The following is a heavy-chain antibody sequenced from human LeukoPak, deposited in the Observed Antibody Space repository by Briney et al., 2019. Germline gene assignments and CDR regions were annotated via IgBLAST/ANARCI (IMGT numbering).Heavy chain of an antibody. V-gene: IGHV1-69*06. CDR2: IIPIFGTA. CDR1: GGTFINYA. CDR3: AREIYYDSSAYTCETSTLYYYGMDV. D-gene: IGHD3-22*01. J-gene: IGHJ6*02. Sequence: SVTVSCKASGGTFINYAISWVRQAPGQGLEWMGGIIPIFGTANYAQKFQGRVTITADKSTSTAYMELSSLRSEDTAVYYCAREIYYDSSAYTCETSTLYYYGMDVWGQGTTVTVSS.